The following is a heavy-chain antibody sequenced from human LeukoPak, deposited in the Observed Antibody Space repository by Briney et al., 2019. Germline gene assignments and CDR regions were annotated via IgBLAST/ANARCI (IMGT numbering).Heavy chain of an antibody. D-gene: IGHD2-2*01. CDR1: GYSISSGTYY. CDR2: ISTSGST. CDR3: ARFTGYCSGTSCYPNAFDI. J-gene: IGHJ3*02. V-gene: IGHV4-61*02. Sequence: SQTLSLTCTVSGYSISSGTYYWTWIRQPAGKGLEWIGRISTSGSTNYNPSLKSRVTISLDTSKNQFSLKLSSVTAADTAVFYCARFTGYCSGTSCYPNAFDIWGQGTMVTVSS.